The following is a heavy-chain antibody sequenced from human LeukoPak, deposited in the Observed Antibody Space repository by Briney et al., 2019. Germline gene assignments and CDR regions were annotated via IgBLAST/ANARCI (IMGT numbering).Heavy chain of an antibody. D-gene: IGHD2-2*01. CDR1: GYSISSGTYY. CDR2: ISTSGST. CDR3: ARFTGYCSGTSCYPNAFDI. J-gene: IGHJ3*02. V-gene: IGHV4-61*02. Sequence: SQTLSLTCTVSGYSISSGTYYWTWIRQPAGKGLEWIGRISTSGSTNYNPSLKSRVTISLDTSKNQFSLKLSSVTAADTAVFYCARFTGYCSGTSCYPNAFDIWGQGTMVTVSS.